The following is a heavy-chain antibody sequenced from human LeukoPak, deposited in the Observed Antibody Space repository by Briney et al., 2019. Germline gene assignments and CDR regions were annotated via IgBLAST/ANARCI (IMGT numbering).Heavy chain of an antibody. V-gene: IGHV3-49*03. Sequence: GGSLRLSCTASGFTFGDYAMSWFRQAPGKGLEWVGFIRSKAYGGTTEYAASVKGRFTISRDDSKSIAYLQMNSLKTEDTAVYYCTRSPDNYYDSSGYYFDYWGQGTLVTVSS. CDR3: TRSPDNYYDSSGYYFDY. D-gene: IGHD3-22*01. CDR2: IRSKAYGGTT. J-gene: IGHJ4*02. CDR1: GFTFGDYA.